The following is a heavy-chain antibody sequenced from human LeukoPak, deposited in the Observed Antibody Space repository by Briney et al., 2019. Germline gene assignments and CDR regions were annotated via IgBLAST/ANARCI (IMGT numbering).Heavy chain of an antibody. V-gene: IGHV3-21*01. CDR1: RFTFSSYT. CDR2: IDPSSTYI. D-gene: IGHD4-17*01. CDR3: TRGSYGDYEY. J-gene: IGHJ4*02. Sequence: GGSLRLSCSASRFTFSSYTMDWVRQAPGKGLEWVSSIDPSSTYIYYADSVKGRFTISRDNAQNSLYLQMNSLRAEDAAVYYCTRGSYGDYEYWGQGTLVTVSS.